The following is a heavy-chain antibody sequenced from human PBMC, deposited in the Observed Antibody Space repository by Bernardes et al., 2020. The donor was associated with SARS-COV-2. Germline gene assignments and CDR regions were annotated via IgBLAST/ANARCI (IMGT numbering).Heavy chain of an antibody. V-gene: IGHV3-7*03. D-gene: IGHD6-19*01. Sequence: GSLRLSCLASGFIFSDTTWMSWVRQAPGKGVAWVANIKPDGSNTSYSDSVKGRFTISSDNAKNSVSVQMNSLRVDDTAIYYCARDRTSYSSCWDSWGQGTLVNVSS. CDR2: IKPDGSNT. CDR1: GFIFSDTTW. CDR3: ARDRTSYSSCWDS. J-gene: IGHJ5*01.